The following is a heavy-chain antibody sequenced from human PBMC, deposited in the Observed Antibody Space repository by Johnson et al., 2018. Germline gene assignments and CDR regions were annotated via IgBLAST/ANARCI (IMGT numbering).Heavy chain of an antibody. CDR1: GFTFSDYY. CDR3: AGDSPDDRSGYFELDAFDI. CDR2: ISSSSSYI. J-gene: IGHJ3*02. D-gene: IGHD3-22*01. V-gene: IGHV3-11*06. Sequence: VQLVESGGGLVKPGGSLRLSCAASGFTFSDYYMSWIRQAPGKGLEWVSYISSSSSYIYYADSVKGRFTISRDNAQNSLYLQMNSLRAEDPAVYYCAGDSPDDRSGYFELDAFDIGGQWTMVTVSS.